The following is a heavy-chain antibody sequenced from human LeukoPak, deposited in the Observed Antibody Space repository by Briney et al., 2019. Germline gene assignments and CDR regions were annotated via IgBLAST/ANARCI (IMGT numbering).Heavy chain of an antibody. CDR3: AKESKVGYNEETYFNY. Sequence: HPGGSLRLSCAASGFTFSSYGMHWVRQAPGKGLEWVAVISYDGITKYYADSVKGRFTISRDDSKNTLYLQMNSLRAEDTAVYYCAKESKVGYNEETYFNYWGQGTLVTVSS. CDR1: GFTFSSYG. CDR2: ISYDGITK. J-gene: IGHJ4*02. D-gene: IGHD5-24*01. V-gene: IGHV3-30*18.